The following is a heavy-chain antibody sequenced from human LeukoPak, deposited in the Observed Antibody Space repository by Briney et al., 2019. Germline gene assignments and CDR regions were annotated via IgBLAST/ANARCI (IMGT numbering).Heavy chain of an antibody. J-gene: IGHJ4*02. V-gene: IGHV1-18*01. Sequence: ASVKASCKASGYTFTSYGISWVRQAPGQGLEWMGWISAYNGNTNYAQKLQGRVTMTTDTSTGTAYMELRSLRSDDTAVYYCARTYFPYYYDSSGYYPDYWGQGTLVTVSS. CDR1: GYTFTSYG. D-gene: IGHD3-22*01. CDR3: ARTYFPYYYDSSGYYPDY. CDR2: ISAYNGNT.